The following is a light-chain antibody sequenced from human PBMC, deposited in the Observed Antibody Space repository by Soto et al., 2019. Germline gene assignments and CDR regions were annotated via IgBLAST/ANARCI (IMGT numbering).Light chain of an antibody. V-gene: IGKV1-5*01. CDR3: QQLKSYPLT. Sequence: IHMTQAPATLSTSVLYRVSITCLASQSIRNWLAWYQQKPGKAPKLLIYDVSTLESGVPSRFSGSGSGTEFALTISSLQPEDSATYYCQQLKSYPLTFGGGTKVDIK. CDR2: DVS. CDR1: QSIRNW. J-gene: IGKJ4*01.